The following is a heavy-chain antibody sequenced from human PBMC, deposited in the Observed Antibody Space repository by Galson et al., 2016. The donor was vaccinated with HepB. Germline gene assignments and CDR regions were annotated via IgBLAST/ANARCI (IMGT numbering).Heavy chain of an antibody. CDR1: GFTFNTYS. V-gene: IGHV3-48*04. CDR3: ARYYVPGA. Sequence: SLRLSCADSGFTFNTYSMNWVRQAPGKGLEWVSYISTASRIKNYADSVRGRFTISSDNARHQLYLEMNSLRGEDTALYYFARYYVPGAWGQGVLVTVAS. J-gene: IGHJ5*02. CDR2: ISTASRIK. D-gene: IGHD1-26*01.